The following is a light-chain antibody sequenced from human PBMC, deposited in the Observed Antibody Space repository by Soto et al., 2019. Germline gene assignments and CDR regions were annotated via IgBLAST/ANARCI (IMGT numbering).Light chain of an antibody. Sequence: EIVLTQSPDTLSLSPGERATLSCRASQSVSSSYLAWYQQKPGRAPRLLIYGASSRATGIPDRFSGSGSGTDFTLTISRLEPEDFAVYYCQQYGSSAWTFGQGTKVDIK. CDR1: QSVSSSY. J-gene: IGKJ1*01. CDR3: QQYGSSAWT. CDR2: GAS. V-gene: IGKV3-20*01.